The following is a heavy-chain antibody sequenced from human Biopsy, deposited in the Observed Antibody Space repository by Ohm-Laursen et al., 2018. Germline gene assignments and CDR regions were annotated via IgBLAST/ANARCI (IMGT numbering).Heavy chain of an antibody. V-gene: IGHV1-2*02. CDR3: TRDIMNTIAGLVARSDVFDV. CDR1: GYTVNDYF. J-gene: IGHJ3*01. D-gene: IGHD3-16*02. CDR2: ISPNSGGT. Sequence: SSVKVSCKASGYTVNDYFLHWLRQAPGQGPEWMGWISPNSGGTNYAQKFQGRVSMTTDTSAATVYMELSSLTSDDTAVYYCTRDIMNTIAGLVARSDVFDVWGQGTMVT.